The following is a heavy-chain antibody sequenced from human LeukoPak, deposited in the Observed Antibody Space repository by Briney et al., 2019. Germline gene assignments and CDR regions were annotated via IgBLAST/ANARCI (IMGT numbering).Heavy chain of an antibody. CDR1: GFTFRSYG. D-gene: IGHD2-8*02. CDR2: IWYDGSNK. CDR3: AREVTGYFDY. Sequence: GGSLRLSCAASGFTFRSYGMHWVRQAPGKGLEGVAVIWYDGSNKYYADSVKGRFTISRDNSKNTLYLQMNSLRAEDTAVYYCAREVTGYFDYWGQGTLVTVSS. J-gene: IGHJ4*02. V-gene: IGHV3-33*08.